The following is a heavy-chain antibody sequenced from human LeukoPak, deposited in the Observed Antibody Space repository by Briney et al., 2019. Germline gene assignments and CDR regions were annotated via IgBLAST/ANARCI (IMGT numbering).Heavy chain of an antibody. D-gene: IGHD5-12*01. CDR3: ARRGYDSPFDY. CDR1: GGSISSGSYY. V-gene: IGHV4-61*02. Sequence: PSQTLSLTCTVSGGSISSGSYYWSWIRQPAGKGLEWIGRIYTSGSTNYNPSLKSRVTISVDTSKNQFSLKLSSVTAADTAVYYCARRGYDSPFDYWGQGTLVTVSS. CDR2: IYTSGST. J-gene: IGHJ4*02.